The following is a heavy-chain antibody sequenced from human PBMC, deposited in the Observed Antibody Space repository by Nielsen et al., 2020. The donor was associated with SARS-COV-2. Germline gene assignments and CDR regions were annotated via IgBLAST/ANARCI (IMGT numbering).Heavy chain of an antibody. CDR3: ASRYSSSWDYWYFDL. J-gene: IGHJ2*01. CDR1: GYSFTSYW. CDR2: IYPGDSDT. Sequence: KVSCQGSGYSFTSYWIGWVRQMPGKGLEWMGIIYPGDSDTRYSPSFKGQVTISADKSISTAYLQWSSLKASDTAMYYCASRYSSSWDYWYFDLWGRGTLVTVSS. D-gene: IGHD6-13*01. V-gene: IGHV5-51*01.